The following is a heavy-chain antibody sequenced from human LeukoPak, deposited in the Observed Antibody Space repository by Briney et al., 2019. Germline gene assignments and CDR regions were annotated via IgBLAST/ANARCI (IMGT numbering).Heavy chain of an antibody. Sequence: GGSLRLSCAASGFTFSSYGMHWVRQAPGKGLEWVAVISYDGSNKYYADSVKGRFTISRDNSKNTLYLQMNSLRAEDTAVYYCARERGNSLAPAFDIWGQGTMVTVSS. V-gene: IGHV3-30*03. CDR2: ISYDGSNK. D-gene: IGHD4-23*01. CDR3: ARERGNSLAPAFDI. CDR1: GFTFSSYG. J-gene: IGHJ3*02.